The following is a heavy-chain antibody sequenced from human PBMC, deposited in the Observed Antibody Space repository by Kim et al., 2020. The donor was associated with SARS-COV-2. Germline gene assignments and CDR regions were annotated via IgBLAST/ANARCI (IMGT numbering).Heavy chain of an antibody. J-gene: IGHJ4*02. CDR2: ISAYNGNT. Sequence: ASVKVSCKASGYTFTSYGISWVRQAPGQGLEWMGWISAYNGNTNYAQKLQGRVTMTTDTSTSTAYMELRSLRSDDTAVYYCARWGPIAVAGTGGDYWGQGTLVTVSS. CDR3: ARWGPIAVAGTGGDY. CDR1: GYTFTSYG. V-gene: IGHV1-18*04. D-gene: IGHD6-19*01.